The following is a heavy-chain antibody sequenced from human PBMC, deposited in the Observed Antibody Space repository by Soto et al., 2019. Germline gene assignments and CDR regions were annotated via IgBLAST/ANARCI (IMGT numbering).Heavy chain of an antibody. D-gene: IGHD2-15*01. J-gene: IGHJ4*02. Sequence: EVHLLESGGRLVQPGGSLRLSCATSGFTFSSYSMSWVRQAPGKGLEWVAGISDSGGRTYYADSVKGRFTISRDNSKNMSQLEMNSLRVEDSAVYYCAVSRGDRVVVVAIDYWGQGTLVAVSS. CDR2: ISDSGGRT. V-gene: IGHV3-23*01. CDR3: AVSRGDRVVVVAIDY. CDR1: GFTFSSYS.